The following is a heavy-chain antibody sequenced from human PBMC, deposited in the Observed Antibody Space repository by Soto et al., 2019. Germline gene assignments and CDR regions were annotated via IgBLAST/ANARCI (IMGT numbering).Heavy chain of an antibody. V-gene: IGHV4-59*08. J-gene: IGHJ6*02. D-gene: IGHD4-17*01. CDR2: VYYTGDT. CDR3: VRQVIDYLHGLVVV. Sequence: QVQLQQSGPRLVKPSETLSLTCTVSSGPDRSHNWGWIRQPPGRGLEWIGYVYYTGDTAYNPSLRGRVTRSAAPPTTDTPFTLHSVTPAATAVSYCVRQVIDYLHGLVVVWGHGTTVSVSS. CDR1: SGPDRSHN.